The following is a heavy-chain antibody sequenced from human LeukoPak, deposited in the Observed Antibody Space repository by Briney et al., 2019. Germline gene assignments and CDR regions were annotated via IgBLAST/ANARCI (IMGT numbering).Heavy chain of an antibody. CDR2: INPNSGGT. D-gene: IGHD5-24*01. V-gene: IGHV1-2*02. J-gene: IGHJ4*02. Sequence: GASVKVSCKASGYTFTCYYMHWVRQAPGQGLEWMGWINPNSGGTNYAQKFQGRVTMTRDTSISTAYMELSRLRSDDTAVYYCARGKRARWLQAYYFDYWGQGTLVTVSS. CDR3: ARGKRARWLQAYYFDY. CDR1: GYTFTCYY.